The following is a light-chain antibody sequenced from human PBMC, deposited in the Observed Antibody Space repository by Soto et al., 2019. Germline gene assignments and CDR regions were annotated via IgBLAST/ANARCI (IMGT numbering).Light chain of an antibody. CDR2: TNN. J-gene: IGLJ3*02. CDR3: CSYAGTYTLV. V-gene: IGLV1-40*01. Sequence: QSVLTQPPSVSGAPGQRVTISCTGISSNIGAGYDVHWYQQLPGIAPKLLIYTNNNRPSGVPDRFSGSKSGTSASLAITGLQAEDEADYYCCSYAGTYTLVFGGGTKVTVL. CDR1: SSNIGAGYD.